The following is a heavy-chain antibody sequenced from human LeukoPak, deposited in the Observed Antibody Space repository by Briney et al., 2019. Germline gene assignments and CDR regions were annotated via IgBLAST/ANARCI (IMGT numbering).Heavy chain of an antibody. CDR3: ARAPSEIGGYYPEYFRH. D-gene: IGHD3-22*01. V-gene: IGHV3-23*01. CDR2: VSDRGDVT. CDR1: GFTFKSYA. Sequence: GGSVRLSCAASGFTFKSYAMLCVRQAPGKALVGGSFVSDRGDVTHDADSVKRRFSISRDNAKNTVSLQMNTLRAEDTGVYYCARAPSEIGGYYPEYFRHWGQGTLVPVSS. J-gene: IGHJ1*01.